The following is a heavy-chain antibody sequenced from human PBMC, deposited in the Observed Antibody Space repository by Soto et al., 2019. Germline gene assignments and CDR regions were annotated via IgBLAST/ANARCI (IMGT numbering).Heavy chain of an antibody. Sequence: GASVKVSCKASGYSFTSYAIHWVRQAPGQRLEWMGWINPVNGNTKYSQKLQGRVSISVDTSKNQFSLTLSSVTAADTAVYYCARGNYRHYYDSSGYYYRVPNWFDPWGQGTLVPVSS. CDR3: ARGNYRHYYDSSGYYYRVPNWFDP. J-gene: IGHJ5*02. V-gene: IGHV1-3*01. CDR2: INPVNGNT. D-gene: IGHD3-22*01. CDR1: GYSFTSYA.